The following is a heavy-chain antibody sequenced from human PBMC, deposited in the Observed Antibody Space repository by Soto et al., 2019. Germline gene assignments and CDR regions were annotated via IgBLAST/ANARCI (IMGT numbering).Heavy chain of an antibody. CDR1: GYTFKNYG. V-gene: IGHV1-18*04. Sequence: ASVKVSCKASGYTFKNYGINWVRQAPGRGLEWVAWISAYNGDTSYAQHLQGRVTVTTETLTNTAYMELRSLRPDDTAVYFCVLGGLETGYYRDMDYWGQGTLVTVS. CDR3: VLGGLETGYYRDMDY. J-gene: IGHJ4*02. D-gene: IGHD3-9*01. CDR2: ISAYNGDT.